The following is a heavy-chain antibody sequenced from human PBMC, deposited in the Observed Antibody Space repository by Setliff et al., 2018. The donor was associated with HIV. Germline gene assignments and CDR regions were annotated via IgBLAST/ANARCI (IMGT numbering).Heavy chain of an antibody. CDR2: IYTSGST. CDR3: ARDLPELTGRSFDP. Sequence: PSETLSLTCNVSGGSISGYFWTGIRQPAGKGLEWIGRIYTSGSTNYNPSLKSRLSMSIDTSKNHFSLRLTSVTAADTAVYYCARDLPELTGRSFDPWGQGIQVTVSS. J-gene: IGHJ5*02. CDR1: GGSISGYF. V-gene: IGHV4-4*07. D-gene: IGHD7-27*01.